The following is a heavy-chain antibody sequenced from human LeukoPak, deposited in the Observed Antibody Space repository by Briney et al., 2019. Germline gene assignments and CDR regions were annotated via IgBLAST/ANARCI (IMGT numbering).Heavy chain of an antibody. CDR3: RRHDYDFWSGYYGVNWFDP. CDR2: IYTSGSS. J-gene: IGHJ5*02. V-gene: IGHV4-4*09. D-gene: IGHD3-3*01. CDR1: GGSISSYY. Sequence: SETLSLTCTVSGGSISSYYWSWIRQPPGKGLEWIGYIYTSGSSNYNPSLNSRGTISVDTSKNQFSLKLSSVTAADTAVYYCRRHDYDFWSGYYGVNWFDPWGQGTLVTVSS.